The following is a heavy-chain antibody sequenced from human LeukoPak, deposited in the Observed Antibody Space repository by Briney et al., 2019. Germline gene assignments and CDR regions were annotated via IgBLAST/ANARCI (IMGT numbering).Heavy chain of an antibody. V-gene: IGHV4-39*07. D-gene: IGHD1-26*01. CDR1: GGSISSSSYY. CDR2: IYYSGST. Sequence: TSETLSLTCTVSGGSISSSSYYWGWIRQPPGKGLEWIGSIYYSGSTYYNPSLKSRVTISVDTSKNQFSLKLSSVAAADTVVYYCARDAVGATWVDYWGQGTLVTVSS. J-gene: IGHJ4*02. CDR3: ARDAVGATWVDY.